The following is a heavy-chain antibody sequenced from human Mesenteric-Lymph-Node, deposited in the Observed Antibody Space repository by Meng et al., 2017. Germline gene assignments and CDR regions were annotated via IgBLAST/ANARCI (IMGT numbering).Heavy chain of an antibody. CDR2: INHIGST. Sequence: HWGAGLLRPVSDLTPTRSVYGGSLSGCYWRWFLRPPGKGLEWIGEINHIGSTNYNPSLKSRVTIAVDTSKNQFSLKLSSVTAADTAVYYCARRYGASAYNWFDPWGQGTLVTVSS. CDR3: ARRYGASAYNWFDP. CDR1: GGSLSGCY. J-gene: IGHJ5*02. V-gene: IGHV4-34*01. D-gene: IGHD4-17*01.